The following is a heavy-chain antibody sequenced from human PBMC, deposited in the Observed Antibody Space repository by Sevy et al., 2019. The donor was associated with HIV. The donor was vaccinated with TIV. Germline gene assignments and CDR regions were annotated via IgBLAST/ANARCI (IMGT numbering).Heavy chain of an antibody. V-gene: IGHV1-2*06. CDR1: GYTFTGYY. D-gene: IGHD2-15*01. CDR2: INSNSGGT. Sequence: ASVKVSCKASGYTFTGYYMHWVRQAPGQGLEWMGRINSNSGGTNYAQKFQGRVTMTRDTSISTAYMELSRPRSDDTAVYYCARDSRYCSGGSCYVGYWGQGTLVTVSS. J-gene: IGHJ4*02. CDR3: ARDSRYCSGGSCYVGY.